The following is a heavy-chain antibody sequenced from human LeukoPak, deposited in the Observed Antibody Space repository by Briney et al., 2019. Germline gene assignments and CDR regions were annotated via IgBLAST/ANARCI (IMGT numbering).Heavy chain of an antibody. V-gene: IGHV3-9*01. CDR1: GFTFDDYA. CDR3: AKDSLYYYYGMDV. CDR2: ISWNSGSI. Sequence: HPGGSLGLSCAASGFTFDDYAMHWVRQAPGKGLEWVSGISWNSGSIGYADSVKGRFTISRDNAKNSLYLQMNSLRAEDTALYYCAKDSLYYYYGMDVWGQGTTVTVSS. J-gene: IGHJ6*02.